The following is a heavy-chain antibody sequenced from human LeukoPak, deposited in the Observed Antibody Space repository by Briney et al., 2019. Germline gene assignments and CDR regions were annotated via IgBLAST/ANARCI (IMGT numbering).Heavy chain of an antibody. D-gene: IGHD3-16*01. CDR2: IYNRGGT. J-gene: IGHJ4*02. CDR1: GGSVSSGSYY. Sequence: PSETLSLTCTVSGGSVSSGSYYWTWIRQPPGKGLEWIGYIYNRGGTNYNPSLKSRVTISVDTSKNQFSLKLSSVTAADTAVYYCARGLGPIYFDYWGQGTLVTVSS. V-gene: IGHV4-61*01. CDR3: ARGLGPIYFDY.